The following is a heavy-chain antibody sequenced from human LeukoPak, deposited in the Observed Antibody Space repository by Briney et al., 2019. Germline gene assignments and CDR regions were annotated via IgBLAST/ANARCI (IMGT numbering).Heavy chain of an antibody. CDR2: IYSGGST. CDR3: ASIAVAVPGY. CDR1: GFTVSTNY. D-gene: IGHD6-19*01. V-gene: IGHV3-53*01. J-gene: IGHJ4*02. Sequence: PGGSLRLSCAPSGFTVSTNYMSWVRQAPGKGLEWVSVIYSGGSTYYADSVKGRFTISRDNSKNTLYLQMNSLRAEDTAVYYCASIAVAVPGYWGQGTLVTVSS.